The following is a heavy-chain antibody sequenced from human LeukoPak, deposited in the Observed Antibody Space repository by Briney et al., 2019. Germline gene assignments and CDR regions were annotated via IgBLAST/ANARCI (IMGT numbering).Heavy chain of an antibody. D-gene: IGHD6-13*01. J-gene: IGHJ6*02. Sequence: ASVKVSCKASGCTFTGYYMHWVRQAPGQGLEWMGWINPNSGGTNYAQKFQGRVTMTRDTSISTAYMELSRLRSDDTAVYYCARALIAAAGSSYYYYYGMDVWGQGTTVTVSS. CDR3: ARALIAAAGSSYYYYYGMDV. V-gene: IGHV1-2*02. CDR2: INPNSGGT. CDR1: GCTFTGYY.